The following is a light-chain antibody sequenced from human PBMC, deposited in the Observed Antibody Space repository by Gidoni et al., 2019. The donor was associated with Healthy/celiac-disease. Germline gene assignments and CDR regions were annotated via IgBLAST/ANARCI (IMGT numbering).Light chain of an antibody. J-gene: IGKJ1*01. Sequence: IQLTHSPSSLSASVGDRVTITFRASQGISSYLAWYQQKPGKAPKLLIYAASTLQSGVPSRFSGSGSGTDFTLNISSLQPEDFATYYCQQLNSYPPWTFGQGTKVEIK. CDR1: QGISSY. CDR3: QQLNSYPPWT. V-gene: IGKV1-9*01. CDR2: AAS.